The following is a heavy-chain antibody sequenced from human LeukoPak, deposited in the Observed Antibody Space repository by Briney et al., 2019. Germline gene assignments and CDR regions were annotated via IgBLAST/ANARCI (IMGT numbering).Heavy chain of an antibody. CDR3: ARDSVDGLFDY. CDR1: GYTFTSYY. V-gene: IGHV1-46*01. CDR2: INPSGGST. Sequence: ASVKVSCKASGYTFTSYYMYWVRQAPGQGLEWMGIINPSGGSTSYAQKFQGRVTMTRDTSTSTVYMELSSLRSEDTAVYYCARDSVDGLFDYWGQGTLVTVSS. D-gene: IGHD3-9*01. J-gene: IGHJ4*02.